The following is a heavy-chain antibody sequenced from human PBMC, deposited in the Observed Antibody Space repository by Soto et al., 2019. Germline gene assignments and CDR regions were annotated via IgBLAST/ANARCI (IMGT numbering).Heavy chain of an antibody. V-gene: IGHV4-30-2*01. CDR1: GGSISSGNSYA. CDR2: ISHTGRT. D-gene: IGHD3-16*01. J-gene: IGHJ5*02. Sequence: QLQLQESGSGLVKPSQTLSLTCAVSGGSISSGNSYAWSWIRQPPGKGLEWIGSISHTGRTSYNPPLKGRVTMSVDKYQSMFSLKLSSVTAADMAVYYCARAVAPYLGTWFDPWGQGSLVIVSS. CDR3: ARAVAPYLGTWFDP.